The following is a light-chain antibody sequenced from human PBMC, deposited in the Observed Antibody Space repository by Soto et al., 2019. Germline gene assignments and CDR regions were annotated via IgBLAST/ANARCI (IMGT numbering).Light chain of an antibody. J-gene: IGLJ2*01. Sequence: QSALTQPASVSGSPGQSITISCTGTSSDVGGYNYVSWYQQHPGKAHKLMIYEVSNRPSGVSSRFSASKSGNTASLTISGLQAEDEADYYCCSYTRGATLVFAGGTKVTVL. CDR3: CSYTRGATLV. CDR1: SSDVGGYNY. V-gene: IGLV2-14*01. CDR2: EVS.